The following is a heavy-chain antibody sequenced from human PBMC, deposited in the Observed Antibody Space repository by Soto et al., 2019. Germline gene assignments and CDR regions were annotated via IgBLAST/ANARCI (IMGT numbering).Heavy chain of an antibody. CDR3: AHAGDYDLLTFDH. V-gene: IGHV2-5*02. Sequence: SGPTLVNPAQPLTLTCDFSGFSLSTSDMGVAWIRQPPGKALEWLALIYWDDDKRYSPSLKDRLAISKDTSSNQVVLTITNMDPGDTATYFCAHAGDYDLLTFDHWGPGTLVTVSS. D-gene: IGHD4-17*01. CDR1: GFSLSTSDMG. J-gene: IGHJ4*02. CDR2: IYWDDDK.